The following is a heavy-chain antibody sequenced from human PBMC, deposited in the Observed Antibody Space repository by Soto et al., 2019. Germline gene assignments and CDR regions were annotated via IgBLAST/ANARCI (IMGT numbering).Heavy chain of an antibody. D-gene: IGHD4-17*01. V-gene: IGHV4-61*01. CDR1: GGSVSYKTYY. CDR3: ARTTAVPNTLRSRYFFDY. CDR2: VYYSGTT. Sequence: KTSETLSLTCSVSGGSVSYKTYYWIWIRQPPGERLEWIGYVYYSGTTNYNPSLKSRATISVDLSKNRFSLRLSSVTTADTALYYCARTTAVPNTLRSRYFFDYWGQGTLVTVSS. J-gene: IGHJ4*02.